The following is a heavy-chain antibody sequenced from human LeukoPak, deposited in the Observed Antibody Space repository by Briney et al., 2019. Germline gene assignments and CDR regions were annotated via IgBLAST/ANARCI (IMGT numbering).Heavy chain of an antibody. V-gene: IGHV3-30-3*01. CDR1: GFTFSSYA. D-gene: IGHD1-1*01. Sequence: GGSLRLSCAASGFTFSSYAMHWVRQAPGKGLEWVAVISYDGSNKYYADSVKGRFTISRDNSKNTLYLQMNSLRAEDTAVYYCAREYKFPRSIPLDYWGQGTLVTVSS. CDR2: ISYDGSNK. J-gene: IGHJ4*02. CDR3: AREYKFPRSIPLDY.